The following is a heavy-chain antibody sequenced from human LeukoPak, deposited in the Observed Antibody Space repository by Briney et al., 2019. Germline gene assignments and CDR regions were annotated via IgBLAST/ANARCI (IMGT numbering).Heavy chain of an antibody. CDR2: IYTSGST. V-gene: IGHV4-4*07. D-gene: IGHD3-10*01. CDR3: ARGKNYYGSGSYYNAKPRPLNWFDP. J-gene: IGHJ5*02. CDR1: GGSISSYY. Sequence: SETLSLTCTVSGGSISSYYWSWIRQPAEKGLEWIGRIYTSGSTNYNPSLKSRVSMSVDTSKNLFSLRLSSVTAADTAVYYCARGKNYYGSGSYYNAKPRPLNWFDPWGQGTLVTVSS.